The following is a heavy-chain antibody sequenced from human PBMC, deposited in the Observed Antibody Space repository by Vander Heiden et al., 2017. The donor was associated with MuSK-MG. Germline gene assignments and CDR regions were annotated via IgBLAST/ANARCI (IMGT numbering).Heavy chain of an antibody. CDR1: GGSFSGYY. CDR2: INHSGST. CDR3: ARTRKMSIAAAGNDY. D-gene: IGHD6-13*01. V-gene: IGHV4-34*01. J-gene: IGHJ4*02. Sequence: QVQLQQWGAGLLKPSETLSLTCAVYGGSFSGYYGNWIRQPPGKGLEWIGEINHSGSTNYNPSLKSRVTISVDTSKNQFSLKLSSVTAADTAVYYCARTRKMSIAAAGNDYWGQGSLVTVSS.